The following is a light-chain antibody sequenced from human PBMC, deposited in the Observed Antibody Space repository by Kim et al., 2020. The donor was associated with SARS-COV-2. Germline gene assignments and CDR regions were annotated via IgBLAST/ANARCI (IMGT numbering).Light chain of an antibody. V-gene: IGKV3-15*01. CDR1: QSVSSN. J-gene: IGKJ4*01. CDR3: QQYNNWPPLT. Sequence: IVMTQSPATLSVSPGERATLSCRASQSVSSNLAWYQQKPGQAPRLLVYGVSTRATGTPARFSGSGSGTEFTLTISSLQSEDFAVYYCQQYNNWPPLTFGGGTKVEI. CDR2: GVS.